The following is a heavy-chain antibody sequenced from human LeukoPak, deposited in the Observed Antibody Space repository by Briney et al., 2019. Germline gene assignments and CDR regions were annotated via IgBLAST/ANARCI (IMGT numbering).Heavy chain of an antibody. J-gene: IGHJ5*02. CDR2: IIPILGIA. Sequence: ASVKVSCKGSGGTFSSYAISWVRQAPGQGLEWMGRIIPILGIANYAQKFQGRVTITADKSTSTAYMELSSLRSEDTAVYYCARDGSGSYYRSWFDPWGQGTLVTVSS. V-gene: IGHV1-69*04. D-gene: IGHD3-10*01. CDR3: ARDGSGSYYRSWFDP. CDR1: GGTFSSYA.